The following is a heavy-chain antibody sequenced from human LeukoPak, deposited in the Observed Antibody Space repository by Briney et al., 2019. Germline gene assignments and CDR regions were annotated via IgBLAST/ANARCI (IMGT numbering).Heavy chain of an antibody. D-gene: IGHD6-25*01. CDR3: ARDRRLASFDY. V-gene: IGHV3-23*01. Sequence: PWGSLRLSCAASGFTFSSYWMNWVRQAPGKGLEWVSGITGRGESTYYADSVKGRFTISRDNSKNTLYLQMNSLRAEDAAIYYCARDRRLASFDYGGQGTLVTVSS. CDR2: ITGRGEST. J-gene: IGHJ4*02. CDR1: GFTFSSYW.